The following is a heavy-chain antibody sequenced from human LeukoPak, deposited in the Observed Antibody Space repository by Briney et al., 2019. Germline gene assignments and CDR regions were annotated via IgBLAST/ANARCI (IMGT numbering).Heavy chain of an antibody. Sequence: TLSLTCTVSGGSISSGGYYWSWIRQHPGKGLEWIGYIYYSGSTYYNPSLKSRVTISVDTSKNQFSLKLSSVTAADTAVYYCARVYDDILTGYYPDYWGQGTLVTVSS. J-gene: IGHJ4*02. CDR3: ARVYDDILTGYYPDY. CDR2: IYYSGST. D-gene: IGHD3-9*01. CDR1: GGSISSGGYY. V-gene: IGHV4-31*03.